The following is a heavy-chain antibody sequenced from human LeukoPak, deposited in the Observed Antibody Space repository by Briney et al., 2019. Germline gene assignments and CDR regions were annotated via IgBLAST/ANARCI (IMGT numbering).Heavy chain of an antibody. CDR3: ARDEAGTFDY. CDR1: GLTFSSYW. J-gene: IGHJ4*02. CDR2: INQDGSEK. Sequence: GGSLRLSCAASGLTFSSYWMSWVRQAPGKGLEWVANINQDGSEKYYVDSVKGRFTISRDNAKNSLYLHMDSLRAEDTAVYYCARDEAGTFDYWGQGTLVTVSS. D-gene: IGHD6-13*01. V-gene: IGHV3-7*03.